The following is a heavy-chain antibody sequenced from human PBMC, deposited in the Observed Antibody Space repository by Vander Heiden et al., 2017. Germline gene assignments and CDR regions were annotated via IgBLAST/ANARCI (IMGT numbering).Heavy chain of an antibody. CDR1: GFIFSSYA. J-gene: IGHJ4*02. CDR2: ISGSGGST. D-gene: IGHD3-3*01. V-gene: IGHV3-23*01. Sequence: EVQLLEYGGGLVQSGGSLRLSCAASGFIFSSYAMSWVCQAPGKGLEWVSGISGSGGSTYYADSVKGRFTISRDNAKNTVYLQMNSLRAEDTAVYYCAKGRGYNFWSGPSYWGQGTLVTVSS. CDR3: AKGRGYNFWSGPSY.